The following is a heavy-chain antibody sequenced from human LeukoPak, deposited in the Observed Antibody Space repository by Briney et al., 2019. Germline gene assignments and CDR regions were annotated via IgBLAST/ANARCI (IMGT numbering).Heavy chain of an antibody. CDR2: IYYSGST. V-gene: IGHV4-59*01. D-gene: IGHD2-21*01. J-gene: IGHJ4*02. Sequence: SETLSLTCTVSGDSINGFYWSWIRQPPGKGLEWIGYIYYSGSTNYNPSLKSRVTISVDTSKNQFSLKLSSVTAADTAVYYCARGVVIAPQTFDYWGQGTLVTVSS. CDR1: GDSINGFY. CDR3: ARGVVIAPQTFDY.